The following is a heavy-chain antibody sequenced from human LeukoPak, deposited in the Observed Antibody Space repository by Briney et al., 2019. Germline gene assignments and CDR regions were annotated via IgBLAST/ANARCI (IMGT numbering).Heavy chain of an antibody. V-gene: IGHV1-18*01. CDR1: AYPFTNYG. J-gene: IGHJ4*02. Sequence: GASVTVSFKSSAYPFTNYGITWVRQAPGQGVEWMGWISTYNGNTNYAQKLQGRVTMTTDTSTSTVYLDLRSLRSDDTALYYCARGPYCSGNTCYSRYFDYWGQGTLVTVSS. CDR2: ISTYNGNT. CDR3: ARGPYCSGNTCYSRYFDY. D-gene: IGHD2-15*01.